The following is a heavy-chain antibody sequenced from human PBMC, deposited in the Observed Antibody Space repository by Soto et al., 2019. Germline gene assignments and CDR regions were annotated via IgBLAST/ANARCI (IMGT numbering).Heavy chain of an antibody. V-gene: IGHV3-21*01. J-gene: IGHJ5*02. CDR1: GFTFSSYS. D-gene: IGHD6-6*01. CDR2: ISSSSSYI. Sequence: GGSLRLSCAASGFTFSSYSMNWVRQAPGKGLEWVSSISSSSSYIYYADSVKGRFTISRDNAKNSLYLQMNSLRAEDTAVYYCAAQGDSSSGWFDPWGQGTLVTVSS. CDR3: AAQGDSSSGWFDP.